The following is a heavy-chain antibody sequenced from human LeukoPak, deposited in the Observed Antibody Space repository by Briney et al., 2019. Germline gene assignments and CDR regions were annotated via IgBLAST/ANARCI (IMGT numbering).Heavy chain of an antibody. J-gene: IGHJ4*02. CDR3: ARPESTVYGCSDY. CDR1: GGTFSSYA. D-gene: IGHD4-17*01. CDR2: IIPIFGTA. V-gene: IGHV1-69*06. Sequence: ASVKVSCKAFGGTFSSYAISWVRQAPGQGLEWMGGIIPIFGTANYAQKFQGRVTITADKSTSTAYMELSSLRSEDTAVYYCARPESTVYGCSDYWGQGTLVTVSS.